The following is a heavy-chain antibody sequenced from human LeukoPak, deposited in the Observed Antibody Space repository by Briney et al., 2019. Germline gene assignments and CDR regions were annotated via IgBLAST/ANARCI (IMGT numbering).Heavy chain of an antibody. Sequence: GGSLRLSCAASGFTFSSYGMHWVRRAPGKGLEWVAVIWYDGSNKYYADSVKGRFTISRDNSKNTLYLQMNSLRAEDTAVYYCAKPGLYYYDSSGYYDYWGQGTLVTVSS. D-gene: IGHD3-22*01. CDR2: IWYDGSNK. CDR1: GFTFSSYG. J-gene: IGHJ4*02. V-gene: IGHV3-33*06. CDR3: AKPGLYYYDSSGYYDY.